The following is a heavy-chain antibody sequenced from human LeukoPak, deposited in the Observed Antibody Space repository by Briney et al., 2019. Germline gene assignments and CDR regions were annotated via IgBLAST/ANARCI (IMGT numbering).Heavy chain of an antibody. CDR2: IYSGGST. J-gene: IGHJ4*02. V-gene: IGHV3-53*01. CDR1: GFTVSSNY. D-gene: IGHD3-10*01. Sequence: GSLRLSCAASGFTVSSNYMSWVRQAPGKGLEWVSVIYSGGSTYYADSVKGRFTISRDNSKNTLYLQMNSLRAEDTAVYYCATGSSVRPFDYWGQGTLVTVSS. CDR3: ATGSSVRPFDY.